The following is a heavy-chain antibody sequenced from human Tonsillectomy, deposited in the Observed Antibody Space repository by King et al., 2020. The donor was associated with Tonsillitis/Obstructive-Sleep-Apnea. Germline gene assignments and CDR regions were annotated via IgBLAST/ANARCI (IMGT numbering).Heavy chain of an antibody. J-gene: IGHJ6*03. Sequence: QLVQSGAEVKKPGASVKVSCKASGYTFTSYGISWVRQAPGQGLEWMGWISPYNGNTNYAQKLQGRVTMTTYTSTSTAYMELRSLRSDDTAVYYCASSTIFGVVIYYVDVWGKGTTVTVSS. D-gene: IGHD3-3*01. CDR2: ISPYNGNT. CDR3: ASSTIFGVVIYYVDV. CDR1: GYTFTSYG. V-gene: IGHV1-18*01.